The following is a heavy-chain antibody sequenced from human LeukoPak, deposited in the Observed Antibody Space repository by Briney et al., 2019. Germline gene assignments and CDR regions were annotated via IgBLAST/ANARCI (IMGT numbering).Heavy chain of an antibody. CDR2: IYYSGST. V-gene: IGHV4-59*12. D-gene: IGHD6-19*01. CDR3: VSNGWYSLEY. Sequence: SETLSLICTVPGGSISSYYWSWIRQPPGKGLEWIGYIYYSGSTNYNPSLKSRVTISVDKSKNQLSLRLNSVTAADTAVYYCVSNGWYSLEYWGQGTLVTVSS. J-gene: IGHJ4*02. CDR1: GGSISSYY.